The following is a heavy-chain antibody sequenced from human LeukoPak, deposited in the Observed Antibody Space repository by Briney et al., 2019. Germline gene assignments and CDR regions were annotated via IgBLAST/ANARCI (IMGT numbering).Heavy chain of an antibody. J-gene: IGHJ4*02. V-gene: IGHV3-23*01. Sequence: GGSLRLSCAASGFTFRSYVMSWVRQAPGKGPEWVSGISDSGGSTYYADSVKGRFTISRDNSKNTLYLQMNSLRAEDTAVYYCAKDLQTNYYDSSGYYDYWGQGTLVTVSS. D-gene: IGHD3-22*01. CDR3: AKDLQTNYYDSSGYYDY. CDR1: GFTFRSYV. CDR2: ISDSGGST.